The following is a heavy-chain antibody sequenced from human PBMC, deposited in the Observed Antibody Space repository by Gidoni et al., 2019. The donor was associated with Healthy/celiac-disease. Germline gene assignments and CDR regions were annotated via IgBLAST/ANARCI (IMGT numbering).Heavy chain of an antibody. CDR2: ISHDGSNK. V-gene: IGHV3-30*01. Sequence: QVQLVESGGGVVQPGRSLRLSCAASGFTFRRHVMHWVRQAPGKGLEWVAVISHDGSNKYHADSVKGRFAISRDKSKNTLYLQMNSLRTEDTAVYYCARELIGAAAGIYDYYGMDVWGQGTTVTVSS. CDR1: GFTFRRHV. CDR3: ARELIGAAAGIYDYYGMDV. J-gene: IGHJ6*02. D-gene: IGHD6-13*01.